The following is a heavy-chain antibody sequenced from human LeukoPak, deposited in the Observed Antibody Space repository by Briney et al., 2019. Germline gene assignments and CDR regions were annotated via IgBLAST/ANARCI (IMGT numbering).Heavy chain of an antibody. CDR3: ARDRPRAGSSSWYGDAFDI. Sequence: PSETLSLTCTVSGGSISSSSYYWSWIRQPPGKGLEWIGYIYYSGSTNYNPSLKSRVTISVDTSKNQFSLKLSSVTAADTAVYYCARDRPRAGSSSWYGDAFDIWGQGTMVAVSS. CDR1: GGSISSSSYY. V-gene: IGHV4-61*01. J-gene: IGHJ3*02. CDR2: IYYSGST. D-gene: IGHD6-13*01.